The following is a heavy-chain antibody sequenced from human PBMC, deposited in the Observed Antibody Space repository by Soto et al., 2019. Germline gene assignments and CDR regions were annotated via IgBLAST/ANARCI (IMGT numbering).Heavy chain of an antibody. CDR3: ARDRRYCSGGSCYSGFDY. CDR1: GGTFSSYT. V-gene: IGHV1-69*08. Sequence: QVQLVQSGAEVKKPGSSVKVSCKASGGTFSSYTISWVRQAPGQGLEWMGRIIPILGIANYAQKFQGRVTITADKSTGTAYMELSSLRSEDTAVYYCARDRRYCSGGSCYSGFDYWGQGTLVTVSS. CDR2: IIPILGIA. J-gene: IGHJ4*02. D-gene: IGHD2-15*01.